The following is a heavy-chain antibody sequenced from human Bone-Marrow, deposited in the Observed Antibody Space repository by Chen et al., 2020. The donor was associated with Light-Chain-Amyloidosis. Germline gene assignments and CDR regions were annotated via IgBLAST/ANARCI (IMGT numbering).Heavy chain of an antibody. CDR3: ARDADRSASVWYLDL. Sequence: QGQVLVSGGGVVQLGRSVRLSCVASGFVFTHYGMCWVRQAPGKGLEWVAGIGPAGYDEHYADSVKGRFTISRDNSRNILYLQVNSLRGEDTAVYSCARDADRSASVWYLDLWGRGT. V-gene: IGHV3-33*01. D-gene: IGHD3-3*01. J-gene: IGHJ2*01. CDR2: IGPAGYDE. CDR1: GFVFTHYG.